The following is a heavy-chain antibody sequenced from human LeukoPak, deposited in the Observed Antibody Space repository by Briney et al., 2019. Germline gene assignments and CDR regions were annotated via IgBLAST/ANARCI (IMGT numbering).Heavy chain of an antibody. V-gene: IGHV3-23*01. CDR1: GFTFSSYA. J-gene: IGHJ6*03. CDR3: AKLLVYSSSSPDTMAV. Sequence: GGSLRLSCAASGFTFSSYAMSWVRQAPGKGLEWVSAISGSGGSTYYADSVKGRFTISRDNSKNTLYLQMNSLRAEDTAVYYCAKLLVYSSSSPDTMAVWGKGTTVTVSS. D-gene: IGHD6-6*01. CDR2: ISGSGGST.